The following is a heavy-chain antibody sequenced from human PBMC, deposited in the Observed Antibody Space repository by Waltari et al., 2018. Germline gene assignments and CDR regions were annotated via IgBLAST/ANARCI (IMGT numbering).Heavy chain of an antibody. CDR3: ARWDSPGRYFGD. Sequence: QVQLQESGPGLVKPSETLSLTCSVSGGSINNYFWNWIRQPPGKALQWIGFIRHTGVTKSNPSLKRRFTMIVDTSKSQISLRLTSVSATDTAVYFCARWDSPGRYFGDWGQGTPVTVSS. D-gene: IGHD1-20*01. J-gene: IGHJ4*02. CDR1: GGSINNYF. CDR2: IRHTGVT. V-gene: IGHV4-59*08.